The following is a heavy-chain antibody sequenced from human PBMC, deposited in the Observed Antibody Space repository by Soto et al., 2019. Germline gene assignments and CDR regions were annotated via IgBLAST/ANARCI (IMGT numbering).Heavy chain of an antibody. Sequence: GGSLRLSCAASGFTFSSYAMSWVRQAPGKGLEWVSAISGSGGSTYYADSVKGRFTISRDNSKNTLYLQMNSLRAEDTAVYYCAKDWLGDSDYAGCNWFYTCAQGTPVTIS. CDR1: GFTFSSYA. J-gene: IGHJ5*02. CDR3: AKDWLGDSDYAGCNWFYT. CDR2: ISGSGGST. V-gene: IGHV3-23*01. D-gene: IGHD5-12*01.